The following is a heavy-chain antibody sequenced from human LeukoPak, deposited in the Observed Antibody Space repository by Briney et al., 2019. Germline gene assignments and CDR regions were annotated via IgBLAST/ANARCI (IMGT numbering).Heavy chain of an antibody. Sequence: GGSLRLSCAASGFTFSSFWMTWVRQAPGKGLEWVANIKQDESERYYVDSVKGRFTVSRDNAKSSLYLQMSRLRVEDTAVYYCARADGRNDWSGELHVFDIWGQGTMVTVSS. J-gene: IGHJ3*02. D-gene: IGHD3-9*01. CDR1: GFTFSSFW. V-gene: IGHV3-7*01. CDR2: IKQDESER. CDR3: ARADGRNDWSGELHVFDI.